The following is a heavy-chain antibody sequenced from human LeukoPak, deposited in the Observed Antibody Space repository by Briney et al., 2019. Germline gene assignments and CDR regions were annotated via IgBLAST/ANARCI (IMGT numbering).Heavy chain of an antibody. Sequence: GGSLRLSCATSGFTFDKYFIHWVRQAPGKGLDWVSSISGTSTYIDYADSVKGRFTISRDNAQNSLYLQINSLRAEDTAVYYCARGGISSSTPGRFDYWGQGTLVTVSS. V-gene: IGHV3-21*06. CDR3: ARGGISSSTPGRFDY. J-gene: IGHJ4*02. D-gene: IGHD6-13*01. CDR1: GFTFDKYF. CDR2: ISGTSTYI.